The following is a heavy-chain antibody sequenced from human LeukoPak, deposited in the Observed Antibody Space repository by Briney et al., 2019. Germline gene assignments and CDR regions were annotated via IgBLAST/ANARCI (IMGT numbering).Heavy chain of an antibody. Sequence: SETLSLTCAVYGGSFSGYYWCWICHPPGEGLEWVGEINHSGSTNYNPSLKSRVTISVDTSKNQFSLKLSSVTAADTAVYYCARGLKESRNDYTPAPPYFDYWGQGTLVTVSS. CDR1: GGSFSGYY. CDR3: ARGLKESRNDYTPAPPYFDY. V-gene: IGHV4-34*01. CDR2: INHSGST. J-gene: IGHJ4*02. D-gene: IGHD5-24*01.